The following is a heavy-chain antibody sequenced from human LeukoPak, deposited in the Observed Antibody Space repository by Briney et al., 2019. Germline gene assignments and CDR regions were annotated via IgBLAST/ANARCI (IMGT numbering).Heavy chain of an antibody. CDR1: GGSISSSSYY. J-gene: IGHJ4*02. CDR3: ARHRSTVLGGTLRIFDH. V-gene: IGHV4-39*01. Sequence: PSETLSLTCTVSGGSISSSSYYWGWIRQPPGEGLEWIGRISYSGSTYYNPSLKSRVTIPVDTSKNQFYLKLSSVTAADTAVYYCARHRSTVLGGTLRIFDHWGQGTLVTVSS. CDR2: ISYSGST. D-gene: IGHD1-26*01.